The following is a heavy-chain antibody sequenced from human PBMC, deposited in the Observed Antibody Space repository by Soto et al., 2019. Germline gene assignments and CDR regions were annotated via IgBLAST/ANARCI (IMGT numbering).Heavy chain of an antibody. CDR3: ARGGTPIDS. CDR1: GYTFTNFG. Sequence: QVQLVQSGAEVKKPGASVKVSCKASGYTFTNFGISWVRQAPGQGLEWMGWINAYNGNTNYAQNFQGRVTMTTDTPRRTAYRGLRTLRSDDTAGYSCARGGTPIDSWGQGTRVTVSS. J-gene: IGHJ4*02. D-gene: IGHD3-16*01. V-gene: IGHV1-18*01. CDR2: INAYNGNT.